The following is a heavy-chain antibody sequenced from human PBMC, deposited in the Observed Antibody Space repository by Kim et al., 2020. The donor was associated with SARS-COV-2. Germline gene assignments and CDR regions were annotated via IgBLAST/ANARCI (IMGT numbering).Heavy chain of an antibody. J-gene: IGHJ4*02. CDR3: ARGGGGYPY. Sequence: APGQGMGGRGWIIPNSGVTIYTQQFQGRVTMTRDTSISTAYMELSSLTFDDTAVYYCARGGGGYPYWGQGTPVTVSS. CDR2: IIPNSGVT. V-gene: IGHV1-2*02. D-gene: IGHD2-15*01.